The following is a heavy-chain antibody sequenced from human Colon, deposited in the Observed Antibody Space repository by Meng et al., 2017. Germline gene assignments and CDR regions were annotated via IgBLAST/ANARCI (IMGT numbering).Heavy chain of an antibody. CDR2: IWSNGINK. CDR3: ATSIMAAGTIDY. CDR1: GFTFSTYA. V-gene: IGHV3-33*01. J-gene: IGHJ4*02. Sequence: QVALVGAGGGVVQPGRSLTLSCAASGFTFSTYAMHWVRQAPGKGLEWVAVIWSNGINKYYADSVKGRFTISRDNSKNTLYVQMNSLRAEDTAVYYCATSIMAAGTIDYWGQGTLVTVSS. D-gene: IGHD6-13*01.